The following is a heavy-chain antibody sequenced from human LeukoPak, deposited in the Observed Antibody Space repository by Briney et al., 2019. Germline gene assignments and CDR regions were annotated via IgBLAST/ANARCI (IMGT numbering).Heavy chain of an antibody. J-gene: IGHJ4*02. D-gene: IGHD1-26*01. CDR2: INSNSGGT. Sequence: ASVKVSCKASGYTFTGYYMHWVRQAPGQGLEWMGWINSNSGGTNYAQKFQGRVTMTRDTSISTAYMELSSLRSEDTAVYYCATEANSGSYNYWGQGTLVTVSS. CDR1: GYTFTGYY. V-gene: IGHV1-2*02. CDR3: ATEANSGSYNY.